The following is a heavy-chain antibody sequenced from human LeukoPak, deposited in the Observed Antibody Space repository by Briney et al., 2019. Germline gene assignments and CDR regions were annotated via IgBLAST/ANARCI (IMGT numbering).Heavy chain of an antibody. CDR2: INHSGST. Sequence: SETLSLTCAVYGGSFSGYYWSWIRQPPGKGLEWIGEINHSGSTIYNPSLKSRVTISVDTSKNQFSLKLSSVTAADTAVYYCARIRIVSRCSSTSCWDRYYYYYGMDVWGQGTTVTVSS. D-gene: IGHD2-2*01. J-gene: IGHJ6*02. CDR1: GGSFSGYY. V-gene: IGHV4-34*01. CDR3: ARIRIVSRCSSTSCWDRYYYYYGMDV.